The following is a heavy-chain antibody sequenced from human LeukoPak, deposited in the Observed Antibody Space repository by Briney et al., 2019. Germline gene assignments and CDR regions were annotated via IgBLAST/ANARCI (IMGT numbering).Heavy chain of an antibody. CDR1: GFTFSGYT. J-gene: IGHJ6*02. CDR3: ARGSADIDV. CDR2: ISGSADGT. V-gene: IGHV3-23*01. Sequence: GGSLRLSCAASGFTFSGYTMSWVRQVPGKGLEWVSAISGSADGTSCADSVKGRFTISRDNSKNTLYLLMNNLRAEDTAVYYCARGSADIDVWGQGTTVTVSS.